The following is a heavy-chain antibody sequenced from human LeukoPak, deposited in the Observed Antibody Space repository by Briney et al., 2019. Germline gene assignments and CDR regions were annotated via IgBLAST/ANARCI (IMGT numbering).Heavy chain of an antibody. CDR3: ARRLGATSS. J-gene: IGHJ4*02. CDR1: GFTFSNYW. V-gene: IGHV3-7*01. CDR2: IQQHGSET. D-gene: IGHD5-12*01. Sequence: GGSLRLSCEGSGFTFSNYWMSWVRQAPGKGLEWVANIQQHGSETYYGDSVKGRFTISRDNAKNSLYLQMNSLRAEDTAVYYCARRLGATSSWGQGTLVTVSS.